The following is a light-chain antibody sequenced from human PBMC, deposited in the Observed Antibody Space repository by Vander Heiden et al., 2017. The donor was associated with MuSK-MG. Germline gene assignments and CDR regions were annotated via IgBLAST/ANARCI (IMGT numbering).Light chain of an antibody. Sequence: QSALTQPASVSGSPGQSITISCTGTISDICGYNYVSWYQQYPGKAPKLMIFDVSNRPSGVSNRFSGSKSGNTASLTISGLQAEDEADYYCNSYTSDSTVVFGGGTKLTVL. CDR3: NSYTSDSTVV. CDR1: ISDICGYNY. CDR2: DVS. V-gene: IGLV2-14*01. J-gene: IGLJ3*02.